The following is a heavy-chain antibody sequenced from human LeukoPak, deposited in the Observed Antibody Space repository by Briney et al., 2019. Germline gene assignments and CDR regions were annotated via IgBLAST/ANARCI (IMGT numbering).Heavy chain of an antibody. Sequence: GGSLRLSCAASGFTFDDYAVHWARQAPGKGLEWVSGISWNSGSVGYADSVKGRFTISRDNAKNSLYLQMNSLRAEDMAFYYCAKDAAGTTVTTGGYFDYWGQGTLVTVSS. CDR3: AKDAAGTTVTTGGYFDY. CDR2: ISWNSGSV. D-gene: IGHD4-11*01. CDR1: GFTFDDYA. J-gene: IGHJ4*02. V-gene: IGHV3-9*03.